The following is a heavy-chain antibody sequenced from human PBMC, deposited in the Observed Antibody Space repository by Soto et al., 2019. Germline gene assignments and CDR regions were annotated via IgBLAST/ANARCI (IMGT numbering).Heavy chain of an antibody. CDR1: GGSISQGGFY. CDR3: ARAPSDYDILTGYPNWFDP. J-gene: IGHJ5*02. Sequence: SETPSLTRTFSGGSISQGGFYLGWIPQHPGKGPEWIGYIYYSGSTYYNPSLKSRVTISVDTSKNQFSLKLSSVTAADTAVYYCARAPSDYDILTGYPNWFDPWGQGILVTVSS. CDR2: IYYSGST. D-gene: IGHD3-9*01. V-gene: IGHV4-31*03.